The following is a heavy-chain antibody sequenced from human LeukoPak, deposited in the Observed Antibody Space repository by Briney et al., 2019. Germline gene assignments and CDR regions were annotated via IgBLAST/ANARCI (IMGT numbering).Heavy chain of an antibody. Sequence: PSETLSLTCAVYGGSFSGYYWSWIRQPPGKGLEWIGDINHSGSTNYNPSLKSRVTISVDTSKNQFSLKLSSVTAADTAVYYCARGPTYYDFWSGYYLDAFDIWGQGTMVTVSS. D-gene: IGHD3-3*01. CDR1: GGSFSGYY. CDR3: ARGPTYYDFWSGYYLDAFDI. CDR2: INHSGST. J-gene: IGHJ3*02. V-gene: IGHV4-34*01.